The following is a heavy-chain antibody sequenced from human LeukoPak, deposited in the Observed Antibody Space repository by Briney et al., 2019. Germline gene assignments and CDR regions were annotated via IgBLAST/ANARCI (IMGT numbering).Heavy chain of an antibody. D-gene: IGHD1-1*01. CDR3: ARENWSADRGSFDP. J-gene: IGHJ5*02. Sequence: PGGSLRLSCTVSGFTFSKYNMNWVRQAPGKGLVWISYISSSSSTIYYADSVKGRFTISRDNAKSSLYLQMNSLRAEDTAVYYCARENWSADRGSFDPWGQGTLVTVSS. V-gene: IGHV3-48*01. CDR2: ISSSSSTI. CDR1: GFTFSKYN.